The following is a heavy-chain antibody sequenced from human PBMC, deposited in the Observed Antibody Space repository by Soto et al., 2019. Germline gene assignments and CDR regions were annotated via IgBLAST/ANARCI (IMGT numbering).Heavy chain of an antibody. D-gene: IGHD3-22*01. J-gene: IGHJ5*02. CDR1: GFTFNDYY. V-gene: IGHV3-11*01. CDR3: ERDTEFVASGFFDT. CDR2: ISDSGSTI. Sequence: PGGSLRLSCAASGFTFNDYYMSWIRQAPGKGLEWLSHISDSGSTIKYADSVKGRFTISRDNAKKSLYLHMNSLRADDTAVYYCERDTEFVASGFFDTWGQGILVTVSS.